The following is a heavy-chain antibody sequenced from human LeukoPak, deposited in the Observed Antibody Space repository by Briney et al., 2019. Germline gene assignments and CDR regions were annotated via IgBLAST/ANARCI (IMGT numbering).Heavy chain of an antibody. CDR2: IYYSGST. Sequence: SETLSLTCTVSGGSISSYYWSWIRQPPGKGLEWIGYIYYSGSTNYNPSLKSRVTISVDTSKNQFSLKLSFVTAADTAVYYCARVYYDSSGYYFGAFDIWGQGTMVTVSS. CDR1: GGSISSYY. D-gene: IGHD3-22*01. CDR3: ARVYYDSSGYYFGAFDI. J-gene: IGHJ3*02. V-gene: IGHV4-59*01.